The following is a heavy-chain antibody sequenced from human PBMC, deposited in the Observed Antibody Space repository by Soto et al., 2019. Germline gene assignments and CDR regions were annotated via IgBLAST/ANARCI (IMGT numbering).Heavy chain of an antibody. Sequence: QLQLQESGPGLVKPSETLSLTCTVSGGSISSSSYYWGWIRQPPGKGLEWIGSIYYSGSTYYNPSLKSRVTISVDTSKNQVSLKLSFVTAADTAVYYCSRHGNEDIVVVPAAINWFDPWGQGTLVTV. V-gene: IGHV4-39*01. CDR2: IYYSGST. CDR1: GGSISSSSYY. CDR3: SRHGNEDIVVVPAAINWFDP. D-gene: IGHD2-2*01. J-gene: IGHJ5*02.